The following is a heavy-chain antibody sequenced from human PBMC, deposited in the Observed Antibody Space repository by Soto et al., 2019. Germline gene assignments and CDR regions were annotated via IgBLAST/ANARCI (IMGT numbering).Heavy chain of an antibody. V-gene: IGHV1-18*01. J-gene: IGHJ4*02. D-gene: IGHD6-6*01. CDR2: ISAYNGNT. Sequence: GAPVKGSCKASGYTFTSYGINWGRQGPGQGLEWMGWISAYNGNTNYAQKLQGRVTMTTDTSTSTAYMELRSLRSDDTAAYYCARNIAARPYYFDYWGQGTLVTVSS. CDR1: GYTFTSYG. CDR3: ARNIAARPYYFDY.